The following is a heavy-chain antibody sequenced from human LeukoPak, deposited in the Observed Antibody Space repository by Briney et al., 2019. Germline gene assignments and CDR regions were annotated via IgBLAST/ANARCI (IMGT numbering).Heavy chain of an antibody. V-gene: IGHV1-3*01. D-gene: IGHD6-19*01. Sequence: ASVKVSCKTSGYTFTSYAMHWVRQAPGQRLEWMGWINAGNGNTKYSQKFQGRVTITRDTSASTAYMELSSLRSEDTAVYYCARVAVAGINYYYGMDVWGQGTTVTVSS. CDR1: GYTFTSYA. CDR3: ARVAVAGINYYYGMDV. CDR2: INAGNGNT. J-gene: IGHJ6*02.